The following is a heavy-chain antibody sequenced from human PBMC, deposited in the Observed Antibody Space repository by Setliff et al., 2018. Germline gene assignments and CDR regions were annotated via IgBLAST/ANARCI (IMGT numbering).Heavy chain of an antibody. CDR1: GYTFTTYY. V-gene: IGHV1-46*01. CDR2: INPSGGYA. J-gene: IGHJ6*03. Sequence: ASVKVSCKASGYTFTTYYMHWVRQAPGQGLEWMGIINPSGGYANYAQKFQGRVTMTRETSISPAYMELSSLRSEDTAVYYCARGGYSGNYYYYYMDVWGKGTTGTVS. D-gene: IGHD1-26*01. CDR3: ARGGYSGNYYYYYMDV.